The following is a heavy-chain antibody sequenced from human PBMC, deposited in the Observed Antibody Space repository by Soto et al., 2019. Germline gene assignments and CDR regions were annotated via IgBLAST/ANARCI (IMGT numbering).Heavy chain of an antibody. CDR1: GFIVSSNY. CDR3: ARVRPYDYVWGSYRPFDY. V-gene: IGHV3-66*01. Sequence: LRLSCAASGFIVSSNYMSWVRQAPGKGLEWVSVIYSGGSTYYADSVKGRFTISRDNSKNTLYLQMNSLRAEDTAVYYCARVRPYDYVWGSYRPFDYWGQGTLVTVSS. J-gene: IGHJ4*02. CDR2: IYSGGST. D-gene: IGHD3-16*02.